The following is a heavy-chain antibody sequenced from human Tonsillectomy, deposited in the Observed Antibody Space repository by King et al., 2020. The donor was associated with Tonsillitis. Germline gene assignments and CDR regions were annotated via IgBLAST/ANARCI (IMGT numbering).Heavy chain of an antibody. CDR3: AKDTDGSGSYWPGLDY. CDR1: GFTFSIYG. D-gene: IGHD3-10*01. CDR2: ISYDGSNK. V-gene: IGHV3-30*18. Sequence: VQLVESGGGVVQPGRSLRLSCAASGFTFSIYGMHWVRQAPGKGLEWVAVISYDGSNKYYADSVKGRFTISRDNSKNTLYLQVNSLRAEDTAVYYCAKDTDGSGSYWPGLDYWGQGTLVTVSS. J-gene: IGHJ4*02.